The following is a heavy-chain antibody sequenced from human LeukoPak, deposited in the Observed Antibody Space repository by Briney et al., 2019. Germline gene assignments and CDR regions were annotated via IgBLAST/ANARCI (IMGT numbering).Heavy chain of an antibody. V-gene: IGHV4-30-2*01. Sequence: SETLSLTCAVSGGSISSGGYSWSWIRQPPGKGLEWIGYIYHSGSTYYNPSLKSRVTISVDRSKNQFSLKLSSVTAADTAVYYCARGLTYCYGSGSYCYFDYWGQGTLVTVSS. J-gene: IGHJ4*02. D-gene: IGHD3-10*01. CDR3: ARGLTYCYGSGSYCYFDY. CDR1: GGSISSGGYS. CDR2: IYHSGST.